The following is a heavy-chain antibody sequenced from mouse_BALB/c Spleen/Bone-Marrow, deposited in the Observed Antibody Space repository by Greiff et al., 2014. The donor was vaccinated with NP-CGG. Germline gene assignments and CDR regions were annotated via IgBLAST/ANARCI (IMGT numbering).Heavy chain of an antibody. J-gene: IGHJ3*01. CDR3: TRYDLTTRAFAY. V-gene: IGHV1-61*01. CDR1: GYSFTSYW. D-gene: IGHD3-3*01. Sequence: VQRVESGAELVRPGASVKLSCKASGYSFTSYWMNWVKQRPGQGLEWIGMIHLSDSESRLNQKFKDKATLTVDKSSSTAHMQLSSPTSEDSAVYYCTRYDLTTRAFAYWGQGTLVTVSA. CDR2: IHLSDSES.